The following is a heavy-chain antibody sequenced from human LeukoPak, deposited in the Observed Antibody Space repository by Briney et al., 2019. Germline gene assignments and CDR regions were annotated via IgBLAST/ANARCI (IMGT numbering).Heavy chain of an antibody. V-gene: IGHV1-2*02. CDR1: GYTFTGYY. J-gene: IGHJ4*02. CDR3: ARSCTNGVCLDY. CDR2: INPNSGGT. Sequence: ASVKVSCKASGYTFTGYYMPWVRQAPGQGLEWMGWINPNSGGTNYTQKFQGRVTMTRDTSISTAYMELSRLRSDDTAVYYCARSCTNGVCLDYWGQGTLVTVSS. D-gene: IGHD2-8*01.